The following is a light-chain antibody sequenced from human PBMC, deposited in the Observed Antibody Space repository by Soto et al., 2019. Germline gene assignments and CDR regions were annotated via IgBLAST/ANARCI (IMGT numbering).Light chain of an antibody. Sequence: EIVLTQSPGTLSLSPGERATLSCRASQSVSSSFLAWYQQKPGQAPRLLIYGASSRATGIPDRFSGSGSGTDFNLTISRLEPEDFAVYYFQQYDSSPRTFGQGTKLEIK. J-gene: IGKJ2*01. CDR2: GAS. V-gene: IGKV3-20*01. CDR3: QQYDSSPRT. CDR1: QSVSSSF.